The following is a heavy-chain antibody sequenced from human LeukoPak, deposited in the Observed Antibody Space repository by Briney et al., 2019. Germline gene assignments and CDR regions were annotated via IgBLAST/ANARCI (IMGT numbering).Heavy chain of an antibody. J-gene: IGHJ6*03. CDR2: IYYSGST. V-gene: IGHV4-30-4*07. CDR1: GGSISSGGYS. Sequence: SETLSLTCAVSGGSISSGGYSWSWIRQPPGKGLEWIGYIYYSGSTYYNPSLKSRVTISVDTSKNQLSLKLSSVTAADTAVYYCARNYVDYYYYMDVWGKGTTVTVSS. CDR3: ARNYVDYYYYMDV. D-gene: IGHD1-7*01.